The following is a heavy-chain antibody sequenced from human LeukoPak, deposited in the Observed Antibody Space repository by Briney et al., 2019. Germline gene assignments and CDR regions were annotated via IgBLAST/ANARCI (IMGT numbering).Heavy chain of an antibody. CDR1: GGSISSGGYY. J-gene: IGHJ4*02. CDR3: ARVGELEPFDY. D-gene: IGHD1-1*01. Sequence: PSQTLSLTCTVSGGSISSGGYYWSWIRQHPGEGLEWIGYIYYSGSTYYNPSLKSRVTIPVDTSKNQFSLKLSSVTAADTAVYYCARVGELEPFDYWGQGTLVTVSS. V-gene: IGHV4-31*03. CDR2: IYYSGST.